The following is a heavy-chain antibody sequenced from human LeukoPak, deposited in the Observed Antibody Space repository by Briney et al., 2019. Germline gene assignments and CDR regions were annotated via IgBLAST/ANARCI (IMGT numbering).Heavy chain of an antibody. Sequence: SETLSLTCTVSRGSTSGSIRSYYWSWLRQPPGKGLEWIGYISSSGSVNDNPSLRSRFTISVDTSKNQFFLNLSSVSAADTAVYYCARIPLGYSGAYYFDYWGQGTLVTVSP. D-gene: IGHD5-12*01. CDR2: ISSSGSV. CDR3: ARIPLGYSGAYYFDY. CDR1: RGSTSGSIRSYY. V-gene: IGHV4-4*09. J-gene: IGHJ4*02.